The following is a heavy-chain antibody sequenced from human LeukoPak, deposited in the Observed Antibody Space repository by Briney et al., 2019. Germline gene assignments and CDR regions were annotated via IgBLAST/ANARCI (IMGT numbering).Heavy chain of an antibody. CDR2: IYPGDSDT. V-gene: IGHV5-51*01. CDR3: ARHAYYYDSSGYYPGY. D-gene: IGHD3-22*01. Sequence: GESLKISCKGSGYSFTSYWIGWVRQMPGKGLEWMGIIYPGDSDTRYSPSLQGQVTISADKSISTAYLQWSSLKASDTAMYYCARHAYYYDSSGYYPGYWGQGTLVTVSS. J-gene: IGHJ4*02. CDR1: GYSFTSYW.